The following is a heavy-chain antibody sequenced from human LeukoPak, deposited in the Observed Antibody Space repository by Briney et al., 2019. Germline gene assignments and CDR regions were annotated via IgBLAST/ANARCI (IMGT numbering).Heavy chain of an antibody. V-gene: IGHV3-53*01. CDR3: AKYYDSNAYYFDF. CDR2: IYSGGST. J-gene: IGHJ4*02. CDR1: EFTFSSYS. D-gene: IGHD3-22*01. Sequence: PGGSLRLSCAASEFTFSSYSMNWVRQAPGKGLEWVSVIYSGGSTYYADSVKGRFTISRDSSKNTLYLQMNSLRAEDTAVYYCAKYYDSNAYYFDFWGQGTLVTVSS.